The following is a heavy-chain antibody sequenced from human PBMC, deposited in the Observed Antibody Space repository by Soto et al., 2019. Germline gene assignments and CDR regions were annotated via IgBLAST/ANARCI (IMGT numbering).Heavy chain of an antibody. CDR2: IIPILGIA. Sequence: QVQLVQSGAEVKKPGSSVKVSCKASGGTFSSYTISWVRQAPGQGLEWMGRIIPILGIANYAQKFQGRVTITADKSTSAAYMELSSLRSEDTAVYYCARDIGEPVHYYYYCGMDVWGQGTTVTVSS. CDR3: ARDIGEPVHYYYYCGMDV. V-gene: IGHV1-69*08. J-gene: IGHJ6*02. CDR1: GGTFSSYT. D-gene: IGHD3-10*01.